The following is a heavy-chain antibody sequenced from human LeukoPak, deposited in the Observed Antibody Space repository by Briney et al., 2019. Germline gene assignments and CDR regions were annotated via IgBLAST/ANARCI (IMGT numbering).Heavy chain of an antibody. J-gene: IGHJ4*02. D-gene: IGHD3-10*01. CDR2: VSYDGSNK. V-gene: IGHV3-30*18. CDR3: AKDSYYGSGSYFYFDY. Sequence: QSGRPLRLSCAASGFTFSSYGMHWVRQAPGKGLEWVAVVSYDGSNKYYADSVKGRFTISRDNSKNTLYLQMNSLRPEDTAVYYCAKDSYYGSGSYFYFDYWGQGTLVTVSS. CDR1: GFTFSSYG.